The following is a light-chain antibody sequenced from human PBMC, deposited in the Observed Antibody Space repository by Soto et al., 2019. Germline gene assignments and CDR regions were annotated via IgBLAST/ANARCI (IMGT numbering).Light chain of an antibody. CDR3: QQYNNWPYS. J-gene: IGKJ5*01. CDR1: QSISGS. CDR2: GAS. V-gene: IGKV1-39*01. Sequence: DIQMTQSPSSLSSSVRDIVTITCGASQSISGSLNWYQQKPGKAPKLLIYGASTLQSGVPSRFSGSGSGTDFTLTISGLQSEDSAVYFCQQYNNWPYSFGQGTRLEIK.